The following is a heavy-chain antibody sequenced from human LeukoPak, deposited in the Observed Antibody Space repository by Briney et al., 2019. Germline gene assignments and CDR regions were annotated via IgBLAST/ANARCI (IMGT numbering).Heavy chain of an antibody. V-gene: IGHV4-59*01. Sequence: SETLSLTCTVSGGSISSYYWNWIRQPPGKGLEWIGYIYYSGSTKYNPSLKSRVTISVDTSKNQFSLKLRSVTAADTAVYYCARGFDSKSTYFDYWGQGTLVTVSS. J-gene: IGHJ4*02. CDR3: ARGFDSKSTYFDY. D-gene: IGHD5-12*01. CDR1: GGSISSYY. CDR2: IYYSGST.